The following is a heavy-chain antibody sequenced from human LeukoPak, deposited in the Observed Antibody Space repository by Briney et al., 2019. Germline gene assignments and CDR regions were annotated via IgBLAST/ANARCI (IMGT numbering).Heavy chain of an antibody. CDR1: GGSNSSYY. J-gene: IGHJ4*02. CDR3: ARQRGYSYGPEFDY. V-gene: IGHV4-59*08. D-gene: IGHD5-18*01. CDR2: IYNSGST. Sequence: SETLSLTCTVSGGSNSSYYWRWLRQPPGKGLEGFGYIYNSGSTKYNPSLKRRVTISVDTSKNQFSLKLSSVTAADTAVYYCARQRGYSYGPEFDYWGQGTLVTVSS.